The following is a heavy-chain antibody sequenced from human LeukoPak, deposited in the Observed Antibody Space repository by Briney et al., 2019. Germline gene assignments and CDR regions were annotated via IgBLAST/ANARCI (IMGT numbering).Heavy chain of an antibody. Sequence: GGSLRLSCPASGFIFSSYAMSWVRPPAWKGLAWVAGITGRGCSTYYADSVQGRFTLYRHKSQHMLYLQMNRQRADRADVYLFAKGTIGSADTNFDYWGEGALVTVLS. J-gene: IGHJ4*02. CDR1: GFIFSSYA. D-gene: IGHD3-9*01. V-gene: IGHV3-23*01. CDR3: AKGTIGSADTNFDY. CDR2: ITGRGCST.